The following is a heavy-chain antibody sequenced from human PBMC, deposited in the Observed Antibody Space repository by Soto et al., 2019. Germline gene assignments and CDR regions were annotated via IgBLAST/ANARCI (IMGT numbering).Heavy chain of an antibody. J-gene: IGHJ6*02. D-gene: IGHD6-25*01. V-gene: IGHV3-33*01. Sequence: QVQLAESGGGVVQPGRSLRLSCTASGYTFSRHAIHWVRQAPGKGLEWVAQVWSDGSHIYYADSVRGRFTVSRDNSKNTVDLQMNSLRVDDTAMYYCARDAKESANYAMDVWGRGTSVIVYS. CDR2: VWSDGSHI. CDR1: GYTFSRHA. CDR3: ARDAKESANYAMDV.